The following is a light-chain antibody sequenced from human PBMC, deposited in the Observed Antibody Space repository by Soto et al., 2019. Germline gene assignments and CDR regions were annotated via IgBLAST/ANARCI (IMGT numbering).Light chain of an antibody. V-gene: IGLV2-14*01. CDR2: EVS. CDR1: SSDVGAYNY. Sequence: QSALTQPASVSGSPGQSITISCTGTSSDVGAYNYVSWYQQHPGKAPKLMIYEVSYRPSGVSNRFSGSKSGNTASLTISGLQAEDEADYYCSSYKTNRDVLFGGGTKVTVL. CDR3: SSYKTNRDVL. J-gene: IGLJ2*01.